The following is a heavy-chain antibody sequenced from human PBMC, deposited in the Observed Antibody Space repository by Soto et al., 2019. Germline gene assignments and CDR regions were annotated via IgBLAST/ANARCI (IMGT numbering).Heavy chain of an antibody. J-gene: IGHJ4*02. Sequence: QLQLQESGPGLVKPSETLSLTCTVSGGSISSSSYYWGWIRQPPGKGLEWIGSIYYSGSTYYNPSLKSRVTISVDTSKNQFSLKLSSVTAADTAVYYCARHLLWFGEFDYWGQGTLVTVSS. CDR2: IYYSGST. D-gene: IGHD3-10*01. CDR3: ARHLLWFGEFDY. CDR1: GGSISSSSYY. V-gene: IGHV4-39*01.